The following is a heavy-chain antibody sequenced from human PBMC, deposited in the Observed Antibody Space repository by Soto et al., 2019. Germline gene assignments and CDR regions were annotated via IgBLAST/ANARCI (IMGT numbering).Heavy chain of an antibody. CDR2: ISYDGSNK. CDR1: GFTFSSYA. CDR3: ARDGTPLDDIPFDY. J-gene: IGHJ4*02. V-gene: IGHV3-30-3*01. Sequence: GGSLRLSCAASGFTFSSYAMHWVRQAPGKGLEWVAVISYDGSNKYYADSVKGRFTISRDNSKNTLYLQMNSLRAEDTAVYYCARDGTPLDDIPFDYWGQGTLVTVSS. D-gene: IGHD3-9*01.